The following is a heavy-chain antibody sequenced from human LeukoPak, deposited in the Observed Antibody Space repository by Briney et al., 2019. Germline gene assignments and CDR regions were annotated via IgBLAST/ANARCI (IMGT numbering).Heavy chain of an antibody. Sequence: SETLSLTCTVSGGSISSSSYFWGWIRRPPGTGLEWIGSISNSGSTYYNPSLKSRVIISVDTSNNQFSLKLTSVTAADTAVYYCARRAGAYSHPYDYWGQGTLVTVSS. J-gene: IGHJ4*02. V-gene: IGHV4-39*01. D-gene: IGHD4/OR15-4a*01. CDR3: ARRAGAYSHPYDY. CDR1: GGSISSSSYF. CDR2: ISNSGST.